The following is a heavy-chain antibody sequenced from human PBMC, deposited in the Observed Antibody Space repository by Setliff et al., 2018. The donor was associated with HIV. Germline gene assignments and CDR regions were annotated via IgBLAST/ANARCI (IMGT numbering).Heavy chain of an antibody. J-gene: IGHJ6*03. Sequence: SQTLSLTCVISGDNVSSNSAAWNWSRQSPSRGLEWLGRTYYKSKWYNDYAVSVKSRITINPDTSKNQFSLQLSSVTPEDTAVYSCASGAVAATGHYYYYYMDVWGKGTPVTVSS. V-gene: IGHV6-1*01. D-gene: IGHD6-19*01. CDR1: GDNVSSNSAA. CDR3: ASGAVAATGHYYYYYMDV. CDR2: TYYKSKWYN.